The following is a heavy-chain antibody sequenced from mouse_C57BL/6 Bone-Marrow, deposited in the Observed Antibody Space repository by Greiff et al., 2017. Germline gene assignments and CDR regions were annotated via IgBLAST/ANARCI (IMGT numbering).Heavy chain of an antibody. CDR2: IDPENGDT. Sequence: VQLQQSGAELVRPGASVKLSCTASGFNIKDDYMHWVKQRPEQGLEWIGWIDPENGDTEYASKFQGKATITADTSSNTAYLQLSSRTSEDTAVYYCTTFWSTYDYDGYYAMDYWGQGTSVTVSS. V-gene: IGHV14-4*01. D-gene: IGHD2-4*01. CDR3: TTFWSTYDYDGYYAMDY. CDR1: GFNIKDDY. J-gene: IGHJ4*01.